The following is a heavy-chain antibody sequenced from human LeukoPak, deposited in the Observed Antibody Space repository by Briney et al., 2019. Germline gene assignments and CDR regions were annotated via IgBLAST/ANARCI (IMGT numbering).Heavy chain of an antibody. J-gene: IGHJ4*02. CDR2: INPSGGAT. V-gene: IGHV1-46*01. CDR3: ARGRTLFDY. CDR1: GYTFTIYY. Sequence: ASVKVSCKASGYTFTIYYMHWVRQAPGQGLEWMGIINPSGGATTYALQFRDRVTMTRDTSTSTVYMELSSLRSEDTAVYYCARGRTLFDYWGQGTLVTVSS.